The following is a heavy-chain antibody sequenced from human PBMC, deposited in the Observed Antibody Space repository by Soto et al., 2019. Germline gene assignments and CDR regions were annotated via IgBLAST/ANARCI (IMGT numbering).Heavy chain of an antibody. J-gene: IGHJ5*02. Sequence: GGSLRLSCAASGFTFSSYAMSWVRQAPGKGLEWVSAISGSGGSTYYADSVKGRFTISRDNSKNTLYLQMNSLSAEDTAVCYCAKIPLRDDFWSGYYTDNWFDPWGQGTLVTVSS. D-gene: IGHD3-3*01. CDR1: GFTFSSYA. CDR3: AKIPLRDDFWSGYYTDNWFDP. CDR2: ISGSGGST. V-gene: IGHV3-23*01.